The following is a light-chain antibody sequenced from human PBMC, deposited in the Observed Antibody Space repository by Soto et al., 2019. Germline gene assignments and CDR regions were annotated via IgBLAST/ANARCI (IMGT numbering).Light chain of an antibody. CDR3: QQYNGYYR. J-gene: IGKJ2*03. CDR1: QSVSVW. Sequence: DFQMTQSPSTLSASVGDRVTITCRASQSVSVWLAWYQQKSGKAPNLLIYQASVLQSGVPSRCSGSGSGTDVTLTISNLQPDDFATYYCQQYNGYYRCGQGTKLEI. CDR2: QAS. V-gene: IGKV1-5*03.